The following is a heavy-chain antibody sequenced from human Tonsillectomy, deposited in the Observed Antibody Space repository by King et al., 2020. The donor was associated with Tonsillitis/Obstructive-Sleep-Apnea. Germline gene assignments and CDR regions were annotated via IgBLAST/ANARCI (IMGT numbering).Heavy chain of an antibody. CDR3: ARHRSGYEFDAFDI. Sequence: VQLVESGAEVKKPGESLRISCKGSGYSFTTYWINWVRQMPGKGLEWMGKIDPTDSYTNYSPSFQGHVTISVDRSISTAYLQWSSLKASDTAMYYCARHRSGYEFDAFDIWGQGTMVSVSS. D-gene: IGHD5-12*01. J-gene: IGHJ3*02. CDR1: GYSFTTYW. V-gene: IGHV5-10-1*03. CDR2: IDPTDSYT.